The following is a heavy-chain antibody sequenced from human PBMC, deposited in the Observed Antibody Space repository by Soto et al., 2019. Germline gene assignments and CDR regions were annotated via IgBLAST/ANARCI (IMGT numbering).Heavy chain of an antibody. J-gene: IGHJ5*02. Sequence: QVQLVESGGGVVQPGRSLRLSCAASGFTFSSYGMHWVRQAPGKGLERVAVIWYDGSNKYYADSVKGRFTISRDNSKNTLYLQMNSLRAEDTAVYYCARGSSRVRGSTANWFDPWGQGTLVTVSS. CDR2: IWYDGSNK. CDR3: ARGSSRVRGSTANWFDP. CDR1: GFTFSSYG. D-gene: IGHD3-16*01. V-gene: IGHV3-33*01.